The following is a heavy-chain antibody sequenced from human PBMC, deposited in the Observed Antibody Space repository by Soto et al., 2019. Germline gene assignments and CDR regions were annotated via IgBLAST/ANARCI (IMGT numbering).Heavy chain of an antibody. Sequence: EMQLVESGGKLVQPGGSLRLSCVGSGFIFSDYYIEWVRQAPGKGLEWVGRSRNKAKSYTTEYAESVRGRFTISRDDSESSVYLQMNSLKIEDTAVYYYDRIRYYDVLTPYSCDAFDVWGLGTMVSVSS. D-gene: IGHD3-9*01. CDR2: SRNKAKSYTT. V-gene: IGHV3-72*01. CDR3: DRIRYYDVLTPYSCDAFDV. J-gene: IGHJ3*01. CDR1: GFIFSDYY.